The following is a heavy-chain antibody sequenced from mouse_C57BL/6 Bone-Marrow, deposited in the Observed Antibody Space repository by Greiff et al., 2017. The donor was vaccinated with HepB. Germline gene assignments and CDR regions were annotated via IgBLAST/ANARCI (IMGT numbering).Heavy chain of an antibody. D-gene: IGHD1-1*01. CDR2: IYPRSGNT. Sequence: QVQLQQSGAELARPGASVKLSCKASGYTFTSYGISWVKQSTGQGLEWIGEIYPRSGNTYYNEKFKGKATLTADKSSSTAYMELRSLTSEDSAVYFCASRGLYYPQWGFAYWGQGTLVTVSA. CDR3: ASRGLYYPQWGFAY. J-gene: IGHJ3*01. CDR1: GYTFTSYG. V-gene: IGHV1-81*01.